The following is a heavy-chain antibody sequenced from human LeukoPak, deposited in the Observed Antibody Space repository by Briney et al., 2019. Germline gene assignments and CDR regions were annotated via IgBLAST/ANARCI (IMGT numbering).Heavy chain of an antibody. Sequence: GESLKISCKGSGYSFTNYWIAWGRHMPGKGLEWMGAIYPGDSDTRYTPSFQGQDTISADKSSSTAYLQWSSLKASDTAMYYCARHKPAATDYWGQGTLITVSS. D-gene: IGHD6-13*01. J-gene: IGHJ4*02. V-gene: IGHV5-51*01. CDR2: IYPGDSDT. CDR1: GYSFTNYW. CDR3: ARHKPAATDY.